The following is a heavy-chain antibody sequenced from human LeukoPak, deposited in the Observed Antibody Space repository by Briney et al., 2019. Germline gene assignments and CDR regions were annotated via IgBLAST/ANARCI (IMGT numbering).Heavy chain of an antibody. CDR3: ARHAYHDDSSGYYFAY. J-gene: IGHJ4*02. V-gene: IGHV5-51*01. CDR1: GYSFTSYW. CDR2: IYPGESDT. Sequence: GESLKISCKGSGYSFTSYWIGWVRQMPGKGLEWMGIIYPGESDTRYSPSLQGQVTISADKSISTAYLQWNSLKASDTAMYYCARHAYHDDSSGYYFAYWGQGTLVIVSS. D-gene: IGHD3-22*01.